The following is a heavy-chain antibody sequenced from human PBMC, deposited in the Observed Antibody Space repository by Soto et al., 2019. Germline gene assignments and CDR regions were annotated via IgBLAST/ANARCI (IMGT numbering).Heavy chain of an antibody. J-gene: IGHJ6*02. Sequence: PSQPLSITCSISWASFSSNIAACNWIRQSPSRGLEWLGRTYYRSKWYNDYAVSVKSRITINPDTSKNQFSLQLNSVTPEDTAVYYCERDRIVGVGGMDVWGQGTTVTVSS. CDR2: TYYRSKWYN. CDR3: ERDRIVGVGGMDV. V-gene: IGHV6-1*01. D-gene: IGHD1-26*01. CDR1: WASFSSNIAA.